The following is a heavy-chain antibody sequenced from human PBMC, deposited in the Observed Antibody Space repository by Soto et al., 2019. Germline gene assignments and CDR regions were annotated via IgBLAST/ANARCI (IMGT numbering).Heavy chain of an antibody. CDR3: ARPDCGAAFCHLVPY. V-gene: IGHV5-10-1*01. CDR2: IDPSDSYT. D-gene: IGHD2-21*01. Sequence: PGESLKISCKGSGYSFTNYWINWVRQMPGKGLEWMGRIDPSDSYTNYSPSFQGHVTISVDKSTSTAYLQWSSLRASDTAMYYCARPDCGAAFCHLVPYWGQGTLVTVSS. J-gene: IGHJ1*01. CDR1: GYSFTNYW.